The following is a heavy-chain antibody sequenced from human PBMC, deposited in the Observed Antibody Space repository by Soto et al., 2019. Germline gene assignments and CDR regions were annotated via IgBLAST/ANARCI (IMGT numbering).Heavy chain of an antibody. CDR1: GFTFSSYA. V-gene: IGHV3-30-3*01. CDR2: ISYDGSNK. Sequence: QVQLVESGGGVVQPGRSLRLSCAASGFTFSSYAMHWVRQAPGKGLEWVAAISYDGSNKYYADSVKGRFTISRDNSKNTLYLQMNSLRAEDTAVYYCARDGDYDFWSGYPSNWFDPWGQGTLVTVSS. D-gene: IGHD3-3*01. CDR3: ARDGDYDFWSGYPSNWFDP. J-gene: IGHJ5*02.